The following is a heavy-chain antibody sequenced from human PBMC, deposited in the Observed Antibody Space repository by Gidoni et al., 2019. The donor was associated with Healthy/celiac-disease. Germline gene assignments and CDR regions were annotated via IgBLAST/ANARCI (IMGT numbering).Heavy chain of an antibody. CDR2: ISYDGSNK. Sequence: QVQLVEPGGGVVQPGRSLRLSWLASGFPFSSYAMHWVRQAPGKGLEGVAVISYDGSNKYYADSVKGRFTISRDNSKNTLYLQMNSLRAEDTAVYYCARLYSSSSTDWGQGTLVTVSS. J-gene: IGHJ4*02. V-gene: IGHV3-30*04. CDR3: ARLYSSSSTD. CDR1: GFPFSSYA. D-gene: IGHD6-6*01.